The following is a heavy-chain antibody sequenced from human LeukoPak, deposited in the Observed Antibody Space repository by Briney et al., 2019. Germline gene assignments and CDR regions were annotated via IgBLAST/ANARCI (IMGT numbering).Heavy chain of an antibody. CDR3: ARVVSAGDIDY. J-gene: IGHJ4*02. CDR2: ISSSSYI. CDR1: GFTFSSYA. V-gene: IGHV3-21*01. D-gene: IGHD2-2*01. Sequence: GGSLRLSCAASGFTFSSYAMSWVRQAPGKGLEWVSSISSSSYIYYADSVKGRFTISRDNAKNSLYLQMNSLRAEDTAVYYCARVVSAGDIDYWGQGTLVTVSS.